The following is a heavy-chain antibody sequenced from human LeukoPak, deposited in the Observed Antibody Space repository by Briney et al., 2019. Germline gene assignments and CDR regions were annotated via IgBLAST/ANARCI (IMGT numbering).Heavy chain of an antibody. CDR3: ARVGPFYYDSSGYCHY. Sequence: ASVKVSCKASGYTFTCFGISWVRQAPGQGLEWMGWISAYNGNTNYAQKLQGRVTMTTDTSTSTAYMELRSLRSDDTAIYYCARVGPFYYDSSGYCHYWGQGTLVTVSS. V-gene: IGHV1-18*01. CDR1: GYTFTCFG. CDR2: ISAYNGNT. D-gene: IGHD3-22*01. J-gene: IGHJ4*02.